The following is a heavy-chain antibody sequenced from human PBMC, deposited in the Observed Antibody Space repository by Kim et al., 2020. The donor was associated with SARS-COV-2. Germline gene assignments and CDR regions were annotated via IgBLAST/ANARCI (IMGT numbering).Heavy chain of an antibody. Sequence: SETLSLTCTASGGSISSSSYYWGWIRQPPGKGLEWIGSIYYSGSTYYNPSLKSRVTISVDTSKNQFSLKLSSVTAADTAVYYCARHVRGSGSYYPIYYYYGMDVWGQGTTVTVSS. CDR3: ARHVRGSGSYYPIYYYYGMDV. D-gene: IGHD3-10*01. J-gene: IGHJ6*02. CDR2: IYYSGST. CDR1: GGSISSSSYY. V-gene: IGHV4-39*01.